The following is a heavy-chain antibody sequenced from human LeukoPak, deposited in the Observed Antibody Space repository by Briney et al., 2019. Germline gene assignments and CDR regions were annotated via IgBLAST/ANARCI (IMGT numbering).Heavy chain of an antibody. D-gene: IGHD3-10*01. Sequence: SETLSLTCAVYGGSFSGYYWSWIRQPPGKGLEWIGEINHSGSTNYNPSLKSRVTISVDTSKNQFSLKLSSVTAADTAVCYCARSKALWFGELSRRFDYWGQGTLGTVSS. CDR3: ARSKALWFGELSRRFDY. V-gene: IGHV4-34*01. CDR1: GGSFSGYY. CDR2: INHSGST. J-gene: IGHJ4*02.